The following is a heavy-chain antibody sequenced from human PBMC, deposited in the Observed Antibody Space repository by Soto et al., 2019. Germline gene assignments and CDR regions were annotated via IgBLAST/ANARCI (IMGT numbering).Heavy chain of an antibody. CDR3: AKVIRRDAYGAFDV. CDR2: ISLTGGSV. CDR1: GFTFNTYA. Sequence: PGGSLRLSCAASGFTFNTYAMTWVRQPPGKGLEWVSSISLTGGSVYDADSVRGRFTISRDNSKNILYPQMTSLRVEDTAKYFCAKVIRRDAYGAFDVWGQGTMVTVSS. V-gene: IGHV3-23*01. J-gene: IGHJ3*01. D-gene: IGHD4-17*01.